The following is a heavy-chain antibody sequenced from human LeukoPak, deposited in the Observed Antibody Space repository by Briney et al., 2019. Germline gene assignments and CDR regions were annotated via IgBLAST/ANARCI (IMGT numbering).Heavy chain of an antibody. Sequence: SETLSLTCTVSGGSISSSSYYWGWIRQPPGKGLEWIGSIYYSGSTYYNPSLKSRVTISVDTSKNQFSLKLSSVTAADTAVYYCARGIAARDIFDYWGEGTLVTVSS. CDR2: IYYSGST. CDR1: GGSISSSSYY. D-gene: IGHD6-6*01. V-gene: IGHV4-39*07. CDR3: ARGIAARDIFDY. J-gene: IGHJ4*02.